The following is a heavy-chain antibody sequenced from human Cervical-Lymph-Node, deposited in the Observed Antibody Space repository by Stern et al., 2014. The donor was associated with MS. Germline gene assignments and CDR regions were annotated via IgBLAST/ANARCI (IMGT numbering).Heavy chain of an antibody. V-gene: IGHV3-49*05. CDR3: TRVAYSRWEVLGYYSDY. D-gene: IGHD1-26*01. Sequence: EVQLVESGGGFVKPGRSLRLSCTSSGFTFGGYAMSWFRQAPGKGLGGVGVIRGRGYGGTTEYAASVNGRFIISRDDSKSIAYLQMNSLKTEDTALYYCTRVAYSRWEVLGYYSDYWGQGTLVTVSS. J-gene: IGHJ4*02. CDR2: IRGRGYGGTT. CDR1: GFTFGGYA.